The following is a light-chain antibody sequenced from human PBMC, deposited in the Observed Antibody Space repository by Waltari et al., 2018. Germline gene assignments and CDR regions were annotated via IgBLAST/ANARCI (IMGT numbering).Light chain of an antibody. V-gene: IGLV6-57*02. CDR3: QSYDHNNVL. CDR2: EDN. CDR1: GANIANNY. J-gene: IGLJ2*01. Sequence: NFMLTQPHSVSESLGKTVTISCTGSGANIANNYVQWYQQRPGSAPTTVIYEDNRRPPGVPARFSGSIDSSSSSASLTISGLKTEDEADYYCQSYDHNNVLFGGGTKLTVL.